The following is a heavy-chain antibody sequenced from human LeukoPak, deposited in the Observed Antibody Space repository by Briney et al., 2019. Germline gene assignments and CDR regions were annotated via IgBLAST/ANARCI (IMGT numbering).Heavy chain of an antibody. CDR1: GGSFSAYC. CDR3: AKDHPMVRGVITRFSEVAYFDY. Sequence: SETVSLTCGVSGGSFSAYCWTWIRQLPGKGLEYIGQITQSGTTNYNASLRSRVTISVDTSKNHLSLKLTSVTAADTAVYYCAKDHPMVRGVITRFSEVAYFDYWGQGTLVTVSS. D-gene: IGHD3-10*01. V-gene: IGHV4-34*01. CDR2: ITQSGTT. J-gene: IGHJ4*02.